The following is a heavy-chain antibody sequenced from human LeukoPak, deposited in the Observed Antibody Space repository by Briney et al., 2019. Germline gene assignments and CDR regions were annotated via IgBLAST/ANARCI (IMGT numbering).Heavy chain of an antibody. CDR1: GGSFSGYY. CDR3: ASMSSRYCSGGSCYSGNDSYYYYGMDV. J-gene: IGHJ6*02. CDR2: INHSGST. D-gene: IGHD2-15*01. V-gene: IGHV4-34*01. Sequence: SETLSLTCAVYGGSFSGYYWSWIRQPPGKGLEWIGEINHSGSTNYNPSLKSRVTISVDTSKNQFSLKLSSVTAADTAVCYCASMSSRYCSGGSCYSGNDSYYYYGMDVWGQGTTVTVSS.